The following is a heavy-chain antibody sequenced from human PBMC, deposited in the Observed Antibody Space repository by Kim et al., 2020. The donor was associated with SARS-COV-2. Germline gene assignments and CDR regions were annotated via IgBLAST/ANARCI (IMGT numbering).Heavy chain of an antibody. V-gene: IGHV3-15*01. J-gene: IGHJ2*01. CDR2: IKSKTDGGTT. CDR3: TTDSVRESLKKKRGYSGYDLYWYFDL. CDR1: GFTFSNAW. D-gene: IGHD5-12*01. Sequence: GGSLRLSCAASGFTFSNAWMSWVRQAPGKGLEWVGRIKSKTDGGTTDYAAPVKGRFTISRDDSKNTLYLQMNSLKTEDTAVYYCTTDSVRESLKKKRGYSGYDLYWYFDLWGRGTLVTVSS.